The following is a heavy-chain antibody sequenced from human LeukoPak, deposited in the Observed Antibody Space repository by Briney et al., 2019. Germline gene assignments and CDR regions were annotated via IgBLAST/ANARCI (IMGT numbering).Heavy chain of an antibody. Sequence: GEPLKISCKGSGYRFTDYWIGWVRQMPGKGLEWMGIIYPGDSDTRYSPSFQGQVTISADKSINTAHLQWSSLKASDTAMYYCARGAAGTIPDYYYFGMDVWGQGTTVTVSS. V-gene: IGHV5-51*01. D-gene: IGHD1-7*01. J-gene: IGHJ6*02. CDR1: GYRFTDYW. CDR3: ARGAAGTIPDYYYFGMDV. CDR2: IYPGDSDT.